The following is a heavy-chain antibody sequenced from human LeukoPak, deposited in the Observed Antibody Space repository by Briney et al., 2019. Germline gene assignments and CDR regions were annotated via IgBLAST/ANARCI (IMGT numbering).Heavy chain of an antibody. CDR2: INPNSGGT. Sequence: GASVKVSCKASGYTFTGYYMHWVRQAPGQGLEWMGWINPNSGGTNCAQKFQGRVTMTRDTSISTAYLDLRSLRSDDTAVYYCARDLTHRRNYDNSGYQIVPAFWGQGTLVTVSS. CDR1: GYTFTGYY. CDR3: ARDLTHRRNYDNSGYQIVPAF. J-gene: IGHJ4*02. V-gene: IGHV1-2*02. D-gene: IGHD3-22*01.